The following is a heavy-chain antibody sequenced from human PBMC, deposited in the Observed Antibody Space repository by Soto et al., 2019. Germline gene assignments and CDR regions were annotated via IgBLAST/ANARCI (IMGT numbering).Heavy chain of an antibody. V-gene: IGHV4-30-4*01. CDR3: ARAVERGGGDLYYYGMDV. CDR1: GGSISSGDYY. CDR2: IYYSGTT. J-gene: IGHJ6*02. D-gene: IGHD2-21*02. Sequence: QVQLQESGPGLVKPSQTLSLTCTVSGGSISSGDYYWSWIRQPPGKGLEWIGYIYYSGTTNYNPSLKGRVTISVDTSKNQFSLNLSSVTAADTAVYYCARAVERGGGDLYYYGMDVWGQGTTVTVSS.